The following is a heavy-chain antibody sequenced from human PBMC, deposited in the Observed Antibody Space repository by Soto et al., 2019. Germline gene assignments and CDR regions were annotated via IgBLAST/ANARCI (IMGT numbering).Heavy chain of an antibody. Sequence: PXATLSLTCAVYGGSVSGYYWSWVRQPPGKGLEWIGEINHSGSTNYNPSLKSRVTISVDTSKNQFSLKLSSVTAADTAVYYCATTRPYCSSTSRHSYYTHPSSSWDWFDPWGQGTLVTVSS. CDR1: GGSVSGYY. CDR3: ATTRPYCSSTSRHSYYTHPSSSWDWFDP. D-gene: IGHD2-2*01. CDR2: INHSGST. J-gene: IGHJ5*02. V-gene: IGHV4-34*01.